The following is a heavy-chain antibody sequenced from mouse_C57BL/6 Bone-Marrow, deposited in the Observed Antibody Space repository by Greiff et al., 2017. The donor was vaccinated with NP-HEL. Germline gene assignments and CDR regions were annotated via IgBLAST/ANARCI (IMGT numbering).Heavy chain of an antibody. D-gene: IGHD2-5*01. CDR3: ARGGAYYSNTPAY. V-gene: IGHV1-85*01. CDR1: GYTFTSYD. J-gene: IGHJ3*01. CDR2: IYPRDGST. Sequence: VQLVESGPELVKPGASVKLSCKASGYTFTSYDINWVKQRPGQGLEWIGWIYPRDGSTKYNEKFKGKATLTVDTSSSTAYMELHSLTSEDSAVYFCARGGAYYSNTPAYWGQGTLVTVSA.